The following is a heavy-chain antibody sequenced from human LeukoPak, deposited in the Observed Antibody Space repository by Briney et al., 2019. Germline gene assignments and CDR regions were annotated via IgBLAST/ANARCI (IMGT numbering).Heavy chain of an antibody. CDR1: GFTFDDYA. Sequence: GGSLRLSCAASGFTFDDYAMHWVRQTPGKGLEWVSGISWNSGSIGYADSVKGRFTISRDNAKNSLYLQMNSLRAEDTALYYCAKDAGYDILTGYYDYWGQGTLVTVSS. CDR2: ISWNSGSI. J-gene: IGHJ4*02. V-gene: IGHV3-9*01. D-gene: IGHD3-9*01. CDR3: AKDAGYDILTGYYDY.